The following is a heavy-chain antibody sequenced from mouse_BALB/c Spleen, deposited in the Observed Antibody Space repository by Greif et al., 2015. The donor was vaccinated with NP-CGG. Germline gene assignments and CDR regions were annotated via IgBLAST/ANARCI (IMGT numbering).Heavy chain of an antibody. CDR1: GFSLTSYG. CDR2: IWRGGST. CDR3: AKKAYYGNYNAMDY. J-gene: IGHJ4*01. Sequence: VQLQQSGPSLVQPSQSLSITCTVSGFSLTSYGVHWVRQSPGKGLEWLGVIWRGGSTDYNAAFMSRLSITKDNSKSQVFFKMNSLQADDTAIYYCAKKAYYGNYNAMDYWGQGTSVTVSS. D-gene: IGHD2-10*01. V-gene: IGHV2-5-1*01.